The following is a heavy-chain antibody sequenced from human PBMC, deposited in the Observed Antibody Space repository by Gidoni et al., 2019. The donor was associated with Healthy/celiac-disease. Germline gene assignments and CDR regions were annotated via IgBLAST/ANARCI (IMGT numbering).Heavy chain of an antibody. D-gene: IGHD1-26*01. Sequence: QVQLVQSGAEVKKPGASVKVSCKDSGGTFSSYAISWGRQAPGQGLEWMGRIIPILGIANYAQKFQGRVTITADKSTSTAYMELSSLRSEDTAVYYCARGEAGGVDYWGQGTLVTVSS. V-gene: IGHV1-69*04. CDR2: IIPILGIA. CDR1: GGTFSSYA. J-gene: IGHJ4*02. CDR3: ARGEAGGVDY.